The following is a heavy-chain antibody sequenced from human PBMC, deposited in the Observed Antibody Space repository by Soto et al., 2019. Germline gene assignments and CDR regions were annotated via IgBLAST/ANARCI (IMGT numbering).Heavy chain of an antibody. D-gene: IGHD2-15*01. CDR2: IHDSGRS. CDR1: SDSITNYY. Sequence: QVQLQESGPGLVKPSETLSLTCTVSSDSITNYYWSWIRQSPGKGLEWIGYIHDSGRSNYNPSLKSRVKMSVDTPKKQCSLKLNAVTAADTAVYYCARVGGTRGWYWGQGTLVTVSS. CDR3: ARVGGTRGWY. J-gene: IGHJ4*02. V-gene: IGHV4-59*01.